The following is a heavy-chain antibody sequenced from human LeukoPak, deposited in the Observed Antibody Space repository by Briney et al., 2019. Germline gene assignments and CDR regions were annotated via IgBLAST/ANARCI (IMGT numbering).Heavy chain of an antibody. CDR2: ISWNSGNI. CDR1: GFTFDDYA. Sequence: PGGSLRLSCAASGFTFDDYAMHWVRQAPGKGLEWVSRISWNSGNIGYADSVKGRSTISRDNAKNSLCLQMNSLRAEDTAVYYCARDGNAGGFYYYYMDVWGKGTTVTVSS. V-gene: IGHV3-9*01. D-gene: IGHD3-16*01. CDR3: ARDGNAGGFYYYYMDV. J-gene: IGHJ6*03.